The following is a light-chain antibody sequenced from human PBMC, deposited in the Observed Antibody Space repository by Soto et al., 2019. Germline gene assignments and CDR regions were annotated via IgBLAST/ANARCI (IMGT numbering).Light chain of an antibody. CDR3: QQYNNWPQT. CDR1: QSVATN. V-gene: IGKV3-15*01. CDR2: GAS. Sequence: EAVLTQSPATLSVSPGERATLSCRASQSVATNLAWYQQRPGQAPRLLIYGASKRAIGLPARFSGSGSGTEFTLTITSLQSEDFAVYYCQQYNNWPQTFGQGTKLDIK. J-gene: IGKJ1*01.